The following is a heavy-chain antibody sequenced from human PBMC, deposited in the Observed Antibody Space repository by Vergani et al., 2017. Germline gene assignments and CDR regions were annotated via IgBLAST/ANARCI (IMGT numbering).Heavy chain of an antibody. J-gene: IGHJ6*02. CDR2: ISYDGSNK. V-gene: IGHV3-30-3*01. Sequence: QVQLVESGGGVVQPGRSLRLSCAASGFTFSSYAMHWVRQAPGKGLEWVAVISYDGSNKYYADSVKGRFTISRDNSKNTLYLQMNSLRAEDTAVYYCARDQALLLRFGELSERNNRKHYGMDVWGQGTTVTVSS. CDR1: GFTFSSYA. D-gene: IGHD3-10*01. CDR3: ARDQALLLRFGELSERNNRKHYGMDV.